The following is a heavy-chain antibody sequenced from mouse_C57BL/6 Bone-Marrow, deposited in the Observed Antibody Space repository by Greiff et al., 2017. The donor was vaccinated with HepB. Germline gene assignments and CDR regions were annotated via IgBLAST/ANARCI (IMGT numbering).Heavy chain of an antibody. CDR1: GFNIKDDY. D-gene: IGHD1-1*01. V-gene: IGHV14-4*01. J-gene: IGHJ4*01. CDR3: TTDTGYAMDY. Sequence: EVQLQQSGAELVRPGASVKLSCTASGFNIKDDYMHWVKQRPEQGLEWIGWIDPENGDTEYASKFQGKATITADTSSNTAYLQLSSLTSEDTAVYYCTTDTGYAMDYWGQGTSVTVSS. CDR2: IDPENGDT.